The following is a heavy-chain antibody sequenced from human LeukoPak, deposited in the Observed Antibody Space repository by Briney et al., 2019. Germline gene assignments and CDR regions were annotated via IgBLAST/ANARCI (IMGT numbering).Heavy chain of an antibody. CDR2: IYYSGST. V-gene: IGHV4-39*01. CDR1: GGSISSSSYY. Sequence: SETLSLTCTVSGGSISSSSYYWGWIRQPPGKGLEWIVSIYYSGSTYYNPSLKSRVTISVDTSKNQFSLKLSSVTAADTAVYYCGTVAGQSIDYWGQGTLVTVSS. J-gene: IGHJ4*02. D-gene: IGHD6-19*01. CDR3: GTVAGQSIDY.